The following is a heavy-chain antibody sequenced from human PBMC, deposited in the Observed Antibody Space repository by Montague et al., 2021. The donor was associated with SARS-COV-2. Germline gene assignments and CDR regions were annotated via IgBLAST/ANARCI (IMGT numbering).Heavy chain of an antibody. D-gene: IGHD4-23*01. CDR3: VRAGGIHNRPPV. CDR2: IYQRVST. J-gene: IGHJ4*02. Sequence: SETLSLTCAVSGDSIMPADCWSWVRQPPGQGLEWIGEIYQRVSTNYNPSLKSRVSMSVDKSKNQVSLELYSVTAGDTALYYCVRAGGIHNRPPVWGQGALVIASS. CDR1: GDSIMPADC. V-gene: IGHV4-4*02.